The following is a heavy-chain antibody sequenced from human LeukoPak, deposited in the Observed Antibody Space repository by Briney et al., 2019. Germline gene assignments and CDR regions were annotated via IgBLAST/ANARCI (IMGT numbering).Heavy chain of an antibody. D-gene: IGHD5-24*01. CDR3: ARGGQGDGYSADETFDI. CDR2: TYYRSKWYS. CDR1: GDSVSTASNA. V-gene: IGHV6-1*01. J-gene: IGHJ3*02. Sequence: SQTLSLTCAISGDSVSTASNAWYWIRQSPSRGLEWLGRTYYRSKWYSDYAVSVKSRITINPDTSKNQFSLQLNSVTPEDTAVYYCARGGQGDGYSADETFDIWGQGTMVTVSS.